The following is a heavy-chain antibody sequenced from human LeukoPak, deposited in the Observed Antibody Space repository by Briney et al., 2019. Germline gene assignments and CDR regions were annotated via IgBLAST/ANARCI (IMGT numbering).Heavy chain of an antibody. CDR2: ISSSSSTI. CDR3: ARVDCSSTSCPSGDYMDV. Sequence: PGGSLRLSCAASGFTFSSYSMNWVRQATGKGLEWVSYISSSSSTIYYADSVKGRFTISRDNAKNSLYLQKNSLRAEDTAVYYCARVDCSSTSCPSGDYMDVWGKGTTVTVSS. J-gene: IGHJ6*03. V-gene: IGHV3-48*01. D-gene: IGHD2-2*01. CDR1: GFTFSSYS.